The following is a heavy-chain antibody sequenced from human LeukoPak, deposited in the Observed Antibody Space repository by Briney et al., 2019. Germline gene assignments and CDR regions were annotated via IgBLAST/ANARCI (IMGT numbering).Heavy chain of an antibody. CDR2: ISSSSSYI. Sequence: PGGSLRLSCAASGFTFSSYSMNWVRQAPGKGLEWVSSISSSSSYIYYADSVKGRFTISRDNAKNSLYLQMNSLRAEDTAVYYCARDRARLYCSSTSCYTAFDIWGQGTMVTVSS. V-gene: IGHV3-21*01. J-gene: IGHJ3*02. CDR3: ARDRARLYCSSTSCYTAFDI. D-gene: IGHD2-2*02. CDR1: GFTFSSYS.